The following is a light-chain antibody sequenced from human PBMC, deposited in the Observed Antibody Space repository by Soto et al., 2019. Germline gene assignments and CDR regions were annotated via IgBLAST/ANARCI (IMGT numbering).Light chain of an antibody. Sequence: EIVMTQSPATLSVSPGERATLSCRASQSVSSNLAWYQQKPGQAPRLLIYGASNRDTGIPDRFSGSGSGTDFTLTISKLEPEDFAVYYCQPYGSSGTFGQGTKV. CDR1: QSVSSN. CDR2: GAS. CDR3: QPYGSSGT. V-gene: IGKV3-20*01. J-gene: IGKJ1*01.